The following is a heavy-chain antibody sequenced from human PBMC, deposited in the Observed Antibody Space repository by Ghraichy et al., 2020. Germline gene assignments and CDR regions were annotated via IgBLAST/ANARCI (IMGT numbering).Heavy chain of an antibody. J-gene: IGHJ5*02. D-gene: IGHD6-13*01. CDR1: GGTFSSYA. CDR2: IIPIFGTA. Sequence: SVKVSCKASGGTFSSYAISWVRQAPGQGLEWMGGIIPIFGTANYAQKFQGRVTITADESTSTAYMELSSLRSEDTAVYYCARKVSSSSWYAPGWFDPWGQGTLVTVSS. CDR3: ARKVSSSSWYAPGWFDP. V-gene: IGHV1-69*13.